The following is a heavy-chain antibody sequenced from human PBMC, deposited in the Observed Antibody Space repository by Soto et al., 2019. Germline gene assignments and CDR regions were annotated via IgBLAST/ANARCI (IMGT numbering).Heavy chain of an antibody. CDR2: IKTTSDGGTI. J-gene: IGHJ5*02. Sequence: EVQLVESGGGLVKPGESLRLSCAASGFTFSTAWMTWVRQAPGRGLEWVARIKTTSDGGTIHYAAPVKGRFTISRDDSKATLFLQMNSRKIEDTALYYCIRDPYGSTWGQGTLVTVSS. V-gene: IGHV3-15*01. CDR1: GFTFSTAW. D-gene: IGHD3-10*01. CDR3: IRDPYGST.